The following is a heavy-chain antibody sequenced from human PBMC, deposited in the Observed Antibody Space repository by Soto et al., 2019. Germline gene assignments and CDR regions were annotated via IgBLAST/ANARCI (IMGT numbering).Heavy chain of an antibody. CDR2: IYPGDSDT. V-gene: IGHV5-51*01. J-gene: IGHJ4*02. CDR1: EYTFSNYW. D-gene: IGHD3-16*02. Sequence: PGESLKISCKASEYTFSNYWIAWVRQMPGKGLECMGIIYPGDSDTKYSPSFRGQVTISADKSVSTAYLQWSSLRASDTAMYYCATLDRSNRFSGFDSWGQGTPVTVSS. CDR3: ATLDRSNRFSGFDS.